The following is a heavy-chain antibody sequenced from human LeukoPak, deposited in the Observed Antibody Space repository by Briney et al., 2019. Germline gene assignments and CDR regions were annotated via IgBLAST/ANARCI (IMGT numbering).Heavy chain of an antibody. D-gene: IGHD4-23*01. CDR3: ATLTTVVTPSYFDV. J-gene: IGHJ4*02. Sequence: PSQTLSLTCTVSGGSISSGSYYWSWIRQPAGKGLEWIGRIYTSGSTNYNPSLKSRVTISVDTSKNQFSLKLSSVTAADTAVYYCATLTTVVTPSYFDVWGQGTLVTVSS. CDR1: GGSISSGSYY. V-gene: IGHV4-61*02. CDR2: IYTSGST.